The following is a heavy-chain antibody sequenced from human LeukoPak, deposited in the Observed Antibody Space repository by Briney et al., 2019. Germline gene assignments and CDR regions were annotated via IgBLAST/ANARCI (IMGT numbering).Heavy chain of an antibody. CDR3: ARGGVGIAAAADY. CDR2: INPNSGGT. V-gene: IGHV1-2*04. CDR1: GYTFTGHY. J-gene: IGHJ4*02. D-gene: IGHD6-13*01. Sequence: ASVKVSCKASGYTFTGHYMHWVRQAPGQGLEWMGWINPNSGGTNYAQKFQGWVTMTRDTSISTAYMELSRLRSDDTAVYYCARGGVGIAAAADYWGQGTLVTVSS.